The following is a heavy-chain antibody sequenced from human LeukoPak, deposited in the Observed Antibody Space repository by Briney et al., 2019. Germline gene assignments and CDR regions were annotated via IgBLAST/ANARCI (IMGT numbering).Heavy chain of an antibody. D-gene: IGHD3-22*01. Sequence: GGSLRLSCAASGFTFSSYSMNWVRQAPGKGLEWVSSISSSSSYIYYADSVKGRFTISRDNAKNSLYLQMNSLRAEDTAVYYCARDQGGLRWTYYYDSSGYYGLDYWGQGTLVTVSS. CDR3: ARDQGGLRWTYYYDSSGYYGLDY. CDR1: GFTFSSYS. CDR2: ISSSSSYI. J-gene: IGHJ4*02. V-gene: IGHV3-21*01.